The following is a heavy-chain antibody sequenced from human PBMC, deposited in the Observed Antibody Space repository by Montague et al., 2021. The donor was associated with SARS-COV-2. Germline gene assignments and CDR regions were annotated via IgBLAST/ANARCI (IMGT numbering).Heavy chain of an antibody. CDR3: VRHGGSSWLVS. CDR2: FSYTGNT. D-gene: IGHD2-15*01. Sequence: SETLSLTCTVSRGSISGRSNYWGWVRQTPGKGLEWIGSFSYTGNTYYNPSLKSRVTISVDTSKNQFSLSLRSVTAVDTSVYFCVRHGGSSWLVSWGQGTLVIVSS. J-gene: IGHJ5*01. CDR1: RGSISGRSNY. V-gene: IGHV4-39*01.